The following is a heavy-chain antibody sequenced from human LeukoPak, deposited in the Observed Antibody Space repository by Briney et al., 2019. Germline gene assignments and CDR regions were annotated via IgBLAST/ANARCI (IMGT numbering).Heavy chain of an antibody. CDR2: INHSGST. Sequence: SETLSLTCAVYGGSFSGYYWSWIRQLPGKGLEWIGEINHSGSTNYNPSLKSRVTISVDTSKNQFSLKLSSVTAADTAVYYCARGRYYMDVWGKGTTVTVSS. CDR3: ARGRYYMDV. J-gene: IGHJ6*03. V-gene: IGHV4-34*01. CDR1: GGSFSGYY.